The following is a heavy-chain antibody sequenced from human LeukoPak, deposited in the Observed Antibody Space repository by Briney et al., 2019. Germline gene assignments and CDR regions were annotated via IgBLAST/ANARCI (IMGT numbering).Heavy chain of an antibody. CDR3: ARLRKLWFGGLDP. Sequence: PGGSLRLSCAASGFTVSSNYMSWVRQAPGKGLEWVSVIYSGGSTYYADSAKGRFTISRDNSKNTLYLQMNSLRAEDTAVYYCARLRKLWFGGLDPWGQGTLVTVSS. CDR1: GFTVSSNY. D-gene: IGHD3-10*01. V-gene: IGHV3-66*02. J-gene: IGHJ5*02. CDR2: IYSGGST.